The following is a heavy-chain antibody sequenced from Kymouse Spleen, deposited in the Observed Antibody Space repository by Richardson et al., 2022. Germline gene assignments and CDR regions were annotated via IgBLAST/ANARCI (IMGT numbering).Heavy chain of an antibody. CDR2: ISYDGSNK. CDR3: AASPYNWNYDV. Sequence: QVQLVESGGGVVQPGRSLRLSCAASGFTFSSYGMHWVRQAPGKGLEWVAVISYDGSNKYYADSVKGRFTISRDNSKNTLYLQMNSLRAEDTAVYYCAASPYNWNYDVWGQGTTVTVSS. CDR1: GFTFSSYG. J-gene: IGHJ6*02. D-gene: IGHD1-7*01. V-gene: IGHV3-30*18.